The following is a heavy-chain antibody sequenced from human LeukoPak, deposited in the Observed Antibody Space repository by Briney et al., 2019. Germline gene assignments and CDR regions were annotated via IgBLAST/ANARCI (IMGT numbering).Heavy chain of an antibody. D-gene: IGHD3-22*01. CDR3: AKVGRYYDSSGRVYNDAFDI. CDR2: ISGSGGST. CDR1: GFTFSSYA. J-gene: IGHJ3*02. Sequence: GGSLRLSCAASGFTFSSYAMSWVRQAPGKGLEWVSAISGSGGSTYYADSVKGRFTISRDNSKNTLYLQMNSLRAEDTVVYYCAKVGRYYDSSGRVYNDAFDIWGQGTMVTVSS. V-gene: IGHV3-23*01.